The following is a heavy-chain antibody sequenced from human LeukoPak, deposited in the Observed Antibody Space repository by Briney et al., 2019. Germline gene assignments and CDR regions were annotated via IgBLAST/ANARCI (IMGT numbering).Heavy chain of an antibody. CDR3: AKGGASQEYNWFDP. CDR2: ISSSSSYI. J-gene: IGHJ5*02. CDR1: GFTFSSYS. V-gene: IGHV3-21*01. D-gene: IGHD2-2*01. Sequence: PGGSLRLSCAASGFTFSSYSMNWVRQAPGKGLEWVSSISSSSSYIYYADSVKGRFTISRDNSKNTLYLQMNSLRAEDTAVYYCAKGGASQEYNWFDPWGQGTLVTVSS.